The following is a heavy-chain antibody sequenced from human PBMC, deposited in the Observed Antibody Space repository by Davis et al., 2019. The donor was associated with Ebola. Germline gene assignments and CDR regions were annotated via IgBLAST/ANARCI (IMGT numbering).Heavy chain of an antibody. CDR2: INPHSGGT. CDR3: ARRYSYGPWYFDL. J-gene: IGHJ2*01. Sequence: AASVKVSCKASGYTFTGHYIHWVRQAPGQGLEWMGRINPHSGGTNYAQKFQGTVTMTSDTSITTAHMELSRLRSDDTAVYYCARRYSYGPWYFDLWGRGTLVTVSS. V-gene: IGHV1-2*06. CDR1: GYTFTGHY. D-gene: IGHD5-18*01.